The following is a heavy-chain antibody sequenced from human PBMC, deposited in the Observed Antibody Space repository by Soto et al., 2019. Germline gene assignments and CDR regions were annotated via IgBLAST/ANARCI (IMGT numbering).Heavy chain of an antibody. Sequence: ASVKVSCKASGYTFTSYGISWVRQAPGQGLEWMGWISAYNGNTNYAQKLQGRVTMTTDTSTSTAYMELRSLRSDDTAVYYCARDPVKYCTNARCYFDYWGQGTLVTVSS. CDR3: ARDPVKYCTNARCYFDY. J-gene: IGHJ4*02. V-gene: IGHV1-18*01. CDR1: GYTFTSYG. CDR2: ISAYNGNT. D-gene: IGHD2-8*01.